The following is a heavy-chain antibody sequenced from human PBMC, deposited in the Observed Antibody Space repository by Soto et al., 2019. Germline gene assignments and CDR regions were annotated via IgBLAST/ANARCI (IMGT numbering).Heavy chain of an antibody. J-gene: IGHJ4*02. D-gene: IGHD3-22*01. V-gene: IGHV4-59*08. CDR2: IYYSGST. Sequence: PSETQSLTCTVSCGSISSYYWSWIRQPPGKGLELIGYIYYSGSTNYNPSLKSRVTISVDTSKNQFSLKLSSVTAADTAVYYCARLTSSGYYAYWGQGTLVTVSS. CDR1: CGSISSYY. CDR3: ARLTSSGYYAY.